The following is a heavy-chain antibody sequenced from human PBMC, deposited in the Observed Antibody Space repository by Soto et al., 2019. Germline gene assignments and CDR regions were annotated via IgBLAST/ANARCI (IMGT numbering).Heavy chain of an antibody. D-gene: IGHD2-2*01. CDR2: ISSSTSYV. CDR1: GFTFSRYG. Sequence: EVPLVESGGGLVQPGGSLRLSCAASGFTFSRYGMNWLRQAPGKGLEWVASISSSTSYVYYADSVKGRFSTSRDNAKNILYLEMYGLRTEDTAVYYCARDPSEGRVGNWFESWGQGTLVTVSS. V-gene: IGHV3-21*06. CDR3: ARDPSEGRVGNWFES. J-gene: IGHJ5*01.